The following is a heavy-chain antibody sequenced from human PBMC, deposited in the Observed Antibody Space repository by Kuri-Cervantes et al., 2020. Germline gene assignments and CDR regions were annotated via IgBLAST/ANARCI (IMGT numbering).Heavy chain of an antibody. CDR2: ISGSGGST. V-gene: IGHV3-23*01. CDR3: VSDAVVATPGAFDI. CDR1: GFTFSSYA. D-gene: IGHD5-12*01. Sequence: GESLKISCAASGFTFSSYAMSWVRQAPGKGLEWVSAISGSGGSTYYADSVKGRFTISRDNSKNTLYLQMNSLRAEDTAVYYCVSDAVVATPGAFDIWGQGTMVTVSS. J-gene: IGHJ3*02.